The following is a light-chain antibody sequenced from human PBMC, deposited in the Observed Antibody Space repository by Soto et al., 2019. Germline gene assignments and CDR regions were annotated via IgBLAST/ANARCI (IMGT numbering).Light chain of an antibody. CDR2: EVS. CDR1: SSNVGTYDL. J-gene: IGLJ3*02. Sequence: QSVLTQPASVSGSPGQSITLSCTGTSSNVGTYDLVSWYQQHPGKAPKLMIYEVSKRPSGVSNRFSGSKSGNTASLTISGLQAEDEADYYCCSYAGSSIWVFGGGTQLTVL. V-gene: IGLV2-23*02. CDR3: CSYAGSSIWV.